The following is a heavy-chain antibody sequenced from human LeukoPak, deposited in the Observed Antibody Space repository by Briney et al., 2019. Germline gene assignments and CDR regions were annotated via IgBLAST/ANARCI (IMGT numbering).Heavy chain of an antibody. CDR1: GFTFSSYA. D-gene: IGHD3-10*01. V-gene: IGHV3-23*01. J-gene: IGHJ4*02. CDR2: ISGSGGNT. Sequence: PGGSLRLSCAASGFTFSSYAMSWVRQAPGKGLEWVSAISGSGGNTYYADSVKGRFTISRDNSKNTLYLQMNSLRAEDTAVYYCARGSMVRGCTDYWGQGTLVTVSS. CDR3: ARGSMVRGCTDY.